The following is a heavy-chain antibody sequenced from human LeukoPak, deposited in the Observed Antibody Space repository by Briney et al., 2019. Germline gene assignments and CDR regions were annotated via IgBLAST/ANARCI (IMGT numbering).Heavy chain of an antibody. V-gene: IGHV3-53*01. CDR3: ATFSYAGNAGGSVGP. Sequence: PGGSLRLSCAASGFTVSSNYMTWVRQAPGKGLEWVSVIYRAGNTYYAGSVKGRFTISRDNSKNTVYLQMNSLRAEDTAVYYCATFSYAGNAGGSVGPWGQGTLVTVSS. CDR2: IYRAGNT. J-gene: IGHJ5*02. D-gene: IGHD4-23*01. CDR1: GFTVSSNY.